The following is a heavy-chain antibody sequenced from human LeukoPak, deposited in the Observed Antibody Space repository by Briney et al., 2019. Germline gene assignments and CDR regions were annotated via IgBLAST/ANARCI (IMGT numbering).Heavy chain of an antibody. CDR1: GFTFSSYV. D-gene: IGHD6-13*01. V-gene: IGHV3-30*02. CDR3: AKDVGAAGNWYFDL. CDR2: IRYDGSNK. Sequence: GGSLRLSCAASGFTFSSYVMHWVRQAPGKGLEWVAYIRYDGSNKYYADSVKGRFTIPRDNSKSTLYLQMNSLRAEDTAVYYCAKDVGAAGNWYFDLWGRGTLVTVSS. J-gene: IGHJ2*01.